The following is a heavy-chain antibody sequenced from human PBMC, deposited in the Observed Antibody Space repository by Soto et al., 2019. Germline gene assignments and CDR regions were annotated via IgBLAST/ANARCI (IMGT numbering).Heavy chain of an antibody. V-gene: IGHV4-59*01. Sequence: SETLSLTCSVSGGSISSYYWSWIRQPPGKGLEWIGYIYYSGSTNYNPSLKSRVTISVDTSKNQFSLKLSSVTAADTAVYYCARNPTRVVGLFDIWGQGTMVTVSS. J-gene: IGHJ3*02. CDR2: IYYSGST. CDR1: GGSISSYY. CDR3: ARNPTRVVGLFDI. D-gene: IGHD1-26*01.